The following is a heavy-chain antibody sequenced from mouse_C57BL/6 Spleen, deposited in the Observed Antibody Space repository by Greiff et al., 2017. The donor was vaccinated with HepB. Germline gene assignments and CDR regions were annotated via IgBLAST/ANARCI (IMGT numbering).Heavy chain of an antibody. CDR2: IRSGGSYT. CDR3: ARRGYGSSFSFAY. D-gene: IGHD1-1*01. V-gene: IGHV5-6*02. J-gene: IGHJ3*01. Sequence: EVKLMESGGDLVKPGGSLKLSCAASGFTFSSYGMSWVRQTPDKRLEWVATIRSGGSYTYYPDSVKGRFTISRDNAKNTLYLQMSSLKSEDTAMYYCARRGYGSSFSFAYWGQGTLVTVSA. CDR1: GFTFSSYG.